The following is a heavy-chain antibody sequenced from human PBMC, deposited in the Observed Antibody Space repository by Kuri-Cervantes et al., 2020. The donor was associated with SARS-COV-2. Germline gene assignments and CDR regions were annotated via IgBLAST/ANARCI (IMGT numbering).Heavy chain of an antibody. D-gene: IGHD1-14*01. V-gene: IGHV3-23*01. Sequence: GESLKISCAASGFTFSSYGMHWVRQAPGKGLEWVSAISGSGGSTYYADSVKGRFIISRDNSKNTLYLQMNSLRAEDTAVYYCAKGRIHHSDAFDIWGQGTMVTVSS. CDR1: GFTFSSYG. CDR2: ISGSGGST. J-gene: IGHJ3*02. CDR3: AKGRIHHSDAFDI.